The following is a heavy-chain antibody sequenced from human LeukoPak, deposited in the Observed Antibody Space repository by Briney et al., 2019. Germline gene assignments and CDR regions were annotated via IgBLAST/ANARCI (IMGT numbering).Heavy chain of an antibody. CDR3: AKDRISYGSGRSPLDY. CDR1: GFTFSSYA. D-gene: IGHD3-10*01. Sequence: GGSLRLSCAASGFTFSSYAMSWVRKAPGKGLEWVSALSGSGGSTYYVDSVKGRFITSRDNSKNTLYLQMNSLRAEDTAVYYCAKDRISYGSGRSPLDYWGQGTLVTVSS. V-gene: IGHV3-23*01. CDR2: LSGSGGST. J-gene: IGHJ4*02.